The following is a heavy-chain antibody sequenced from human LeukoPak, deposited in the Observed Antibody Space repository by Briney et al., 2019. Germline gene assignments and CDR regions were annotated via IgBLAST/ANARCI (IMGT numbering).Heavy chain of an antibody. V-gene: IGHV4-59*12. Sequence: SETLSLTCTVSGGSISSYYWSWIRQPPGKGLEWIGYIYHSGSTYYNPSLKSRVTISVDRSKNQFSLKLSSVTAADTAVYYCASYYVGAFDIWGQGTMVTVSS. CDR3: ASYYVGAFDI. D-gene: IGHD1-26*01. CDR2: IYHSGST. J-gene: IGHJ3*02. CDR1: GGSISSYY.